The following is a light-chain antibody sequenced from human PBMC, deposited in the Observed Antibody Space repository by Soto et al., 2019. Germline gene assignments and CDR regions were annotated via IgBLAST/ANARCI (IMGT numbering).Light chain of an antibody. CDR2: CSS. Sequence: ETVLTQSPAILSVSLGERATFSCRASQSISSDLAWYQQRPGHVPRLLIYCSSIWATGIPARFSGGGSGTELTLSISGLQSEDFAVYHCQQYNSWPHSFGQGTKLEI. J-gene: IGKJ2*01. CDR1: QSISSD. CDR3: QQYNSWPHS. V-gene: IGKV3-15*01.